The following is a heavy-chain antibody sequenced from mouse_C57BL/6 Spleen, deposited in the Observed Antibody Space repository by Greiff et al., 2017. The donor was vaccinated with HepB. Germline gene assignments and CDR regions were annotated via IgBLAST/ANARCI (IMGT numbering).Heavy chain of an antibody. CDR1: GYTFTSYW. D-gene: IGHD1-1*01. J-gene: IGHJ4*01. V-gene: IGHV1-52*01. Sequence: QVQLQQPGAELVRPGSSVKLSCKASGYTFTSYWMHWVKQRPIQGLEWIGNIDPSDSETHYNQKFKDKATLTVDKSSSTAYMQLSSLTSADSAVYYCERDYGSSYLAMDYWGQGTSVTVSS. CDR2: IDPSDSET. CDR3: ERDYGSSYLAMDY.